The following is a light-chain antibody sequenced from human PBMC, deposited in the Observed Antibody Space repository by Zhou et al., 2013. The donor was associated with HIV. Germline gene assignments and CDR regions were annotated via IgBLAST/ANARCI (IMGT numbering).Light chain of an antibody. CDR1: QSISSW. J-gene: IGKJ1*01. Sequence: DIQITQSPSTLSASVGDRVTITCRASQSISSWLAWYQQKPGKAPELLIQKASNLENGVPSRFSGTGSGTEFTLTISSLQPDDSATYYCQQYNVFWTFGQGTKVEIK. CDR2: KAS. CDR3: QQYNVFWT. V-gene: IGKV1-5*03.